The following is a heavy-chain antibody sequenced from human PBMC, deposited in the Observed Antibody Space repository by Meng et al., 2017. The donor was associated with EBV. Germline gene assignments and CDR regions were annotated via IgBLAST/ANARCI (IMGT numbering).Heavy chain of an antibody. Sequence: QITLKESGPTLVKPTQTLLLTCTFSWISLTTSGVGVGWIRQPPGKALEWLAVIYWDDAKRYSPSLKNRLTITKDTSKNQVVLTMTNMDPVDTATYFCAHSKYYSDSGGYWDYFDDWGQGTLVTVSS. CDR3: AHSKYYSDSGGYWDYFDD. CDR2: IYWDDAK. V-gene: IGHV2-5*02. D-gene: IGHD3-10*01. J-gene: IGHJ4*02. CDR1: WISLTTSGVG.